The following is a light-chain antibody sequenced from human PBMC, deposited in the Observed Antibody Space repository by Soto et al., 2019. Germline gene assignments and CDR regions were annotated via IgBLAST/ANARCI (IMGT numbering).Light chain of an antibody. CDR1: QSIAIY. Sequence: IVLTQSPATLSFSPGERAPLSCRASQSIAIYLAWYQQKSGQSPRLLIYDTFNRATGIPDRFSGSGSGTYFTLTISSLEPEDFYVCYCQHRATWPCTVGQGTTMEIK. V-gene: IGKV3-11*01. CDR3: QHRATWPCT. J-gene: IGKJ1*01. CDR2: DTF.